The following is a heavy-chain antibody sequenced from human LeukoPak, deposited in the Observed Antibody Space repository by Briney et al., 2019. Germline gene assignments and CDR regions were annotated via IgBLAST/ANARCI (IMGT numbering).Heavy chain of an antibody. Sequence: GGSLRLSCAASGFTFSSYPIHWVRQAPGKGLEWVSSVSNSGDYIHYADSVKGRFTISRDNSKNSLYLQMNSLRAEDTAVYYCARALIGYYFDYWGQGTLVTVSS. CDR1: GFTFSSYP. CDR2: VSNSGDYI. D-gene: IGHD2-8*01. J-gene: IGHJ4*02. CDR3: ARALIGYYFDY. V-gene: IGHV3-21*06.